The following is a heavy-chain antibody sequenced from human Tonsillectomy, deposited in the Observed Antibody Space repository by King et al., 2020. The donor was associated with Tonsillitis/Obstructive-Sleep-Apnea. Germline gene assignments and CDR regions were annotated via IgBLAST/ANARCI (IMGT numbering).Heavy chain of an antibody. CDR3: ARDPSHRGVAVAPDGFDI. D-gene: IGHD6-19*01. CDR1: GFHLSNYG. J-gene: IGHJ3*02. V-gene: IGHV3-33*01. CDR2: IWYDGGSR. Sequence: VQLVESGGGVVQPGRSLRLSCAAPGFHLSNYGMHWVRQAPGKGLQCVAVIWYDGGSRYYADSVKGRFTIYIDSSKNTLYLQMNSLGVEDTAVYYCARDPSHRGVAVAPDGFDIWGQGTMVTVSS.